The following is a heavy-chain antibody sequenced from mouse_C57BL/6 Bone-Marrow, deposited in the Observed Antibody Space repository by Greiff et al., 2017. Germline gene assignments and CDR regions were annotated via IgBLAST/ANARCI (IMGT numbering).Heavy chain of an antibody. D-gene: IGHD2-4*01. V-gene: IGHV1-69*01. CDR2: IDPSDSYT. CDR3: ARKVIYDYDVGFAY. Sequence: QVQLKQPGAELVMPGASVKLSCKASGYTFTSYWMHWVKQRHGQGLEWIGEIDPSDSYTNYNQKFKGKSKLTVDKSSSTAYMQLSSLTSEDSAVYYCARKVIYDYDVGFAYWGQGTLVTVSA. J-gene: IGHJ3*01. CDR1: GYTFTSYW.